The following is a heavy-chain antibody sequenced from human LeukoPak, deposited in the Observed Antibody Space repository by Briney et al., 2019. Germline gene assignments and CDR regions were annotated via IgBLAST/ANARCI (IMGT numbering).Heavy chain of an antibody. Sequence: ASVKVSCKASGYTFTSYDINWVRQATGQGLEWMGWMNPNSGNTGYAQKFQGRVTMTRNTSISTAYMELSSLRSEDTAVYYCARSRDCSGGSCYFSYYYYMDVWGKGTTVTISS. V-gene: IGHV1-8*01. D-gene: IGHD2-15*01. CDR3: ARSRDCSGGSCYFSYYYYMDV. J-gene: IGHJ6*03. CDR1: GYTFTSYD. CDR2: MNPNSGNT.